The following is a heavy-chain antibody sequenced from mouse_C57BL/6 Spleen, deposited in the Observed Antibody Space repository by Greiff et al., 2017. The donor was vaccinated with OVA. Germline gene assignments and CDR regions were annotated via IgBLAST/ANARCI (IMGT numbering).Heavy chain of an antibody. Sequence: QVQLQQPGAELVRPGSSVKLSCKASGYTFTSYWMHWVKPRPIQGLEWIGNIDPSDSETHYNQKFKDKATLTVDKSSSTAYMQLSSLTSEDSAVYYCAREDYGSSYGFAYWGQGTLVTVSA. V-gene: IGHV1-52*01. CDR2: IDPSDSET. CDR3: AREDYGSSYGFAY. D-gene: IGHD1-1*01. CDR1: GYTFTSYW. J-gene: IGHJ3*01.